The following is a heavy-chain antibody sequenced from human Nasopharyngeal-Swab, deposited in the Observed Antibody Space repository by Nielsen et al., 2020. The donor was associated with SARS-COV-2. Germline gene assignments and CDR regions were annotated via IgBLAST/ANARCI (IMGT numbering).Heavy chain of an antibody. CDR1: GDSITNTAYY. CDR3: ARTTHYDYVWGSHRPPNYFDY. J-gene: IGHJ4*02. D-gene: IGHD3-16*01. Sequence: GSLRLSCSVSGDSITNTAYYWGWIRQPPGKGLEWIANIYYSGITYNNPSLKSRVTISVDTSENKLSLRLRSVTTADTAVYYCARTTHYDYVWGSHRPPNYFDYWGQGTLVTVSS. V-gene: IGHV4-39*01. CDR2: IYYSGIT.